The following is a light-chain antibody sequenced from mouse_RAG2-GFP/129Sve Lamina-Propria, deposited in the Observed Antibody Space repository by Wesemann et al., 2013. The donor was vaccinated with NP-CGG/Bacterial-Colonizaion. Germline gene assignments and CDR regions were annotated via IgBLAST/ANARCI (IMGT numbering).Light chain of an antibody. J-gene: IGKJ2*01. V-gene: IGKV6-23*01. CDR3: QQYSSYPYMYT. CDR1: QDVGTA. CDR2: WAS. Sequence: IVMTQSHKFMSTSVGDRVSITCKASQDVGTAVAWYQQKPGQSPKLLIYWASTRHTGVPDRFTGSGSGTDFTLTISNVQSEDLADYFCQQYSSYPYMYTFGGGTKLEIK.